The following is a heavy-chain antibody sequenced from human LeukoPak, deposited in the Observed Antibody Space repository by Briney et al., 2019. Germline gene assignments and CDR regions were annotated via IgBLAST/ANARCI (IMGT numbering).Heavy chain of an antibody. D-gene: IGHD3-22*01. CDR1: GFTFSSYS. CDR2: ISSSRYI. Sequence: PGGSLRLSCAASGFTFSSYSINWVRQAPGKGLEWVSSISSSRYIYYADSVKGRFTISRDNAKNSLYLQMNSLRAEDTAVYYCAKDRQSRGSLGFDYWGQGALVIVSS. V-gene: IGHV3-21*04. J-gene: IGHJ4*02. CDR3: AKDRQSRGSLGFDY.